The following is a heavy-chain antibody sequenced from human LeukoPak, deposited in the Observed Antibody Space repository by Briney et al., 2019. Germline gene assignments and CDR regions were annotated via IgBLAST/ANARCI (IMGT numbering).Heavy chain of an antibody. J-gene: IGHJ5*02. D-gene: IGHD2-15*01. CDR2: IWYDGSNK. V-gene: IGHV3-33*06. CDR3: AKDRLKYCSGGSYYGGSWFDP. Sequence: GRSLRLSCAASGFTFSSYGMHWVRQAPGKGLEWVAVIWYDGSNKYYADSVKGRLTISRDNSRNTLYLQMNSLRAEDTAVYYCAKDRLKYCSGGSYYGGSWFDPWGQGTLVTVSS. CDR1: GFTFSSYG.